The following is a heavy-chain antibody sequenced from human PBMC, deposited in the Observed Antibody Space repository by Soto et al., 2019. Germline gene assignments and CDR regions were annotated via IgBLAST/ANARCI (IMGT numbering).Heavy chain of an antibody. J-gene: IGHJ5*01. Sequence: LSLTCAVYGGSFSGHSWTWIRQSPGKGLEWIGDINHSGRVNYSPSLKSRVTISLDTSKNQFSLTLSAVTAADTAMYYCSTRAYDTNGYYRFDPGGQGTLVTVS. CDR1: GGSFSGHS. D-gene: IGHD3-22*01. CDR3: STRAYDTNGYYRFDP. V-gene: IGHV4-34*01. CDR2: INHSGRV.